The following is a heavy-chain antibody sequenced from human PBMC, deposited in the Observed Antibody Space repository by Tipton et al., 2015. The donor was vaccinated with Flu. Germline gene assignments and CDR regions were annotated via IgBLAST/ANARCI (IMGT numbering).Heavy chain of an antibody. J-gene: IGHJ5*02. Sequence: TLSLTCTVSSGSIRSTNYFCAWIRQPPGKRLELIGSIYPSGTTYYNPSLKSRVTVSVDTSKNQFSLNLSSVTAADTAVYYCARRSVAGPYNWFDPWGQGTLVTVSS. CDR1: SGSIRSTNYF. D-gene: IGHD6-13*01. V-gene: IGHV4-39*07. CDR2: IYPSGTT. CDR3: ARRSVAGPYNWFDP.